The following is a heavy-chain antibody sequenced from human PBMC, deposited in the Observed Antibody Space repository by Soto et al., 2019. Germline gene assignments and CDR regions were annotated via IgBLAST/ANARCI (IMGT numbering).Heavy chain of an antibody. CDR1: GFTVSSNY. Sequence: EVQLVESGGGLVQPGGSLRLSCAASGFTVSSNYMSWVRQAPGKGLEWVSVIYSGGSTYYADSVKGRFTISRDNSKNTLYPQMNSMRAKDTAVDYCARLRGYSYAVDYWGQGTLVTVST. CDR3: ARLRGYSYAVDY. CDR2: IYSGGST. V-gene: IGHV3-66*04. D-gene: IGHD5-18*01. J-gene: IGHJ4*02.